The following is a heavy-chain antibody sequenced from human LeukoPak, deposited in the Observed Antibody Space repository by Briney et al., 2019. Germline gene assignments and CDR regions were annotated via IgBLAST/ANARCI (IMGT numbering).Heavy chain of an antibody. CDR3: ARALAARPHYYYYYMDV. CDR2: IYNSWIT. Sequence: PSQTLSLTCTVSGDSVSSGSNYWSWIRQPAGKGLEWIGRIYNSWITNYNPSLKSRVTISVDTSKNQFSLKLSSVTAADTAVYYCARALAARPHYYYYYMDVWGKGTTVTVSS. V-gene: IGHV4-61*02. J-gene: IGHJ6*03. D-gene: IGHD6-6*01. CDR1: GDSVSSGSNY.